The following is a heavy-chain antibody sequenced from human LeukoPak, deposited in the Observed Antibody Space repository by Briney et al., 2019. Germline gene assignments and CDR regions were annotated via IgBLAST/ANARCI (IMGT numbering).Heavy chain of an antibody. Sequence: PSETLSLTCTVSGGSFRSSSYYWGWIRQTPGKGLEWIGCIYYSGSTYYNPSLKSRVTISVDTSKNQFSLKLSSVTAADTAVYYCARESYCSSTSCYARGYYYYYGMDVWGQGTTVTVSS. CDR3: ARESYCSSTSCYARGYYYYYGMDV. D-gene: IGHD2-2*01. CDR2: IYYSGST. J-gene: IGHJ6*02. V-gene: IGHV4-39*07. CDR1: GGSFRSSSYY.